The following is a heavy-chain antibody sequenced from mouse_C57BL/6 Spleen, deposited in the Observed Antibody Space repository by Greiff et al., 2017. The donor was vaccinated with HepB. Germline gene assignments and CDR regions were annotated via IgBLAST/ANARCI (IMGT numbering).Heavy chain of an antibody. V-gene: IGHV2-2*01. CDR2: IWSGGST. CDR1: GFSLPSYG. CDR3: ASPYDYDAKSYAMDY. Sequence: QVQLKQSGPGLVQPSQSLSITCTVSGFSLPSYGVHWVRQSPGKGLEWLGVIWSGGSTDYNAAFISRLSISKDYSKSQVFFKMNSLQADDTAIYYCASPYDYDAKSYAMDYWGQGTSVTVSS. D-gene: IGHD2-4*01. J-gene: IGHJ4*01.